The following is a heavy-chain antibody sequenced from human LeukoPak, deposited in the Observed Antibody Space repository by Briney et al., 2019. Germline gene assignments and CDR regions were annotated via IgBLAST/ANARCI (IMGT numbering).Heavy chain of an antibody. D-gene: IGHD1-26*01. Sequence: GGSLRLSCAASGFTFSSYAMTWVRQAPGKGLEWVSSFSFNGESTYYADSAKGRFTISRDNSKNTLYLQMNSLRAEDTAVYYCARDGGKYDFDCWGQGTLVTVSS. J-gene: IGHJ4*02. CDR2: FSFNGEST. CDR1: GFTFSSYA. V-gene: IGHV3-23*01. CDR3: ARDGGKYDFDC.